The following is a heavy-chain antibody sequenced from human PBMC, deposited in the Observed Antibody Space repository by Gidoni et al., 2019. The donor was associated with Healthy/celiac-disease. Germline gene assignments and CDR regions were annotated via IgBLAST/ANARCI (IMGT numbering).Heavy chain of an antibody. CDR1: GGSISSGSYY. D-gene: IGHD2-2*01. J-gene: IGHJ6*03. V-gene: IGHV4-61*02. CDR2: IYTSGST. CDR3: ASAQYCSSTSCQNYYYYYMDV. Sequence: QVQLQESGPGLVKPSQTLSLTCNVAGGSISSGSYYWSGVRQPAGKGLEWIGRIYTSGSTNYNPSLKSRVTISVDTSKHQFSLKLRSVTAADTAVYYCASAQYCSSTSCQNYYYYYMDVWGKGTTVTVSS.